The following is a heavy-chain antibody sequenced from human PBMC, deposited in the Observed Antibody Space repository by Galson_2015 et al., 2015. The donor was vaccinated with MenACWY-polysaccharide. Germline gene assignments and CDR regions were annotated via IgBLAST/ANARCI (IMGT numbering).Heavy chain of an antibody. CDR2: ISYDGSNK. J-gene: IGHJ3*02. CDR1: GFTFSSYG. D-gene: IGHD3-3*01. CDR3: AKTAGTYYDFWSGPSGAFDI. V-gene: IGHV3-30*18. Sequence: SLRLSCAASGFTFSSYGMHWVRQASGKGLEWVAVISYDGSNKYYADSVKGRFTISRDNSKNTLYLQMNSLRAEDTAVYYCAKTAGTYYDFWSGPSGAFDIWGQGTMVTVSS.